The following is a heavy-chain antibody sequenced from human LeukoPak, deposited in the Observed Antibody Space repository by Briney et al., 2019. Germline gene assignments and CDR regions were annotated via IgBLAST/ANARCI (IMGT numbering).Heavy chain of an antibody. CDR2: ISAYNGNT. Sequence: ASVKVSCKASGYTFTSYGISWVRQAPGQGLEWMGWISAYNGNTNYAQKLQGRVTMTTDTSTSTAYMELRSLRSDDTAVYYCARDCGSTSCLYYYYYGMDVWGQGTTVTVSS. CDR1: GYTFTSYG. D-gene: IGHD2-2*01. CDR3: ARDCGSTSCLYYYYYGMDV. V-gene: IGHV1-18*01. J-gene: IGHJ6*02.